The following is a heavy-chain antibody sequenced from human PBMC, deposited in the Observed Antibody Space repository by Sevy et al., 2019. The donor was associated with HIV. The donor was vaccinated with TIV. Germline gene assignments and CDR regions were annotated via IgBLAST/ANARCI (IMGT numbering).Heavy chain of an antibody. D-gene: IGHD2-2*01. Sequence: ASVKVSCKASGYTFTSYDINWVRQATGQGLEWMGWMNPNSGNTGYAQKFQGRVTITRNTSISTAYMELSSLRSEDTAVCYCASGYCSSTSCQGAGLDVWGQGTTVTVSS. CDR2: MNPNSGNT. CDR3: ASGYCSSTSCQGAGLDV. J-gene: IGHJ6*02. CDR1: GYTFTSYD. V-gene: IGHV1-8*01.